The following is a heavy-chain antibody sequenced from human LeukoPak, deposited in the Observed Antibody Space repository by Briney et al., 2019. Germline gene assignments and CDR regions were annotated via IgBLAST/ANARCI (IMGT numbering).Heavy chain of an antibody. V-gene: IGHV1-18*01. CDR1: GYTFSSSG. CDR2: ISPYNDNT. CDR3: ASCAVEVVPAAISGYYYYGMDV. D-gene: IGHD2-2*01. Sequence: ASVKVSCKASGYTFSSSGISWVRQAPGQGLEWMGWISPYNDNTNYAQNLQGRVTITADESTSTAYMELSSLRSEDTAVYYCASCAVEVVPAAISGYYYYGMDVWGQGTTVTVSS. J-gene: IGHJ6*02.